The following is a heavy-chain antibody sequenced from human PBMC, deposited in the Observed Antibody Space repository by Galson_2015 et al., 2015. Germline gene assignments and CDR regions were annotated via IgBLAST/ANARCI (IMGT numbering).Heavy chain of an antibody. J-gene: IGHJ4*02. CDR3: AKDLGAYPLDY. CDR2: ISYDGSNK. D-gene: IGHD3-10*01. Sequence: SLRLSCAASGFTFSSYGMHWVRQAPGKGLEWVAVISYDGSNKYYADSVKGRFTISRDNSKNTLYLQMNSLRAEDTAVYYCAKDLGAYPLDYWGQGTLVTVSS. CDR1: GFTFSSYG. V-gene: IGHV3-30*18.